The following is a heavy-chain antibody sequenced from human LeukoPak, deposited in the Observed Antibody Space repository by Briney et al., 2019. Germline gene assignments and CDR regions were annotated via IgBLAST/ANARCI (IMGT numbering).Heavy chain of an antibody. CDR3: ASIGMATSNAYYYYMDV. V-gene: IGHV4-34*01. J-gene: IGHJ6*03. CDR2: INHSGST. Sequence: PSETLSLTCAVYGGSFSGYYWSWIRQPPGKGLEWIGEINHSGSTNYNPSLKSRVTISVDTSKNQFSLKLTSVTAADTAVYYCASIGMATSNAYYYYMDVWSKGTTVTVSS. CDR1: GGSFSGYY. D-gene: IGHD5-24*01.